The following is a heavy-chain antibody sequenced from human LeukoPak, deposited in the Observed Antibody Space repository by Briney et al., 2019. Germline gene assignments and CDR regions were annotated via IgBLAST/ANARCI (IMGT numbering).Heavy chain of an antibody. Sequence: GGSLRLSCAVSGFTLTDKYMSWIRQAPGKGLEWVAYINNVGNIIYYADSVKGRFTISRDNAKQSLYLQMNSLRAEDTAMYYCAGAAQEMATGGDNWFDPWGQGTLVTVSS. CDR3: AGAAQEMATGGDNWFDP. CDR1: GFTLTDKY. V-gene: IGHV3-11*04. J-gene: IGHJ5*02. CDR2: INNVGNII. D-gene: IGHD5-24*01.